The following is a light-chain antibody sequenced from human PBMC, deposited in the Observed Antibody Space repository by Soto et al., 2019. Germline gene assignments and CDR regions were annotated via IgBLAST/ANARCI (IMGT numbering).Light chain of an antibody. J-gene: IGKJ1*01. CDR3: QQYNCYPWT. CDR2: KAS. V-gene: IGKV1-5*03. CDR1: QSISSW. Sequence: DIHMTESPSTLSVSVGDKVTITCRASQSISSWLAWYQQKPGKTPKLLIYKASTLESGVPSNFSGSGSGTEFTLSISSLQPEDCATYCCQQYNCYPWTFGQVTKVDI.